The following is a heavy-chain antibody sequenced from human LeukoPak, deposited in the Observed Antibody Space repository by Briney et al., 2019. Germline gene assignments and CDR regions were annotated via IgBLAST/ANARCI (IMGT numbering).Heavy chain of an antibody. CDR2: ISTFNGNT. V-gene: IGHV1-18*01. J-gene: IGHJ4*02. D-gene: IGHD5-12*01. Sequence: ASVKVSCKASGYTFTTSGISWVRQAPGQGLEWMGWISTFNGNTNYAQKLQDRVTVIIDTSTSTAYMELRRLTYDDTAVYYGARGLSSGDGYWGQGTLVTVSS. CDR1: GYTFTTSG. CDR3: ARGLSSGDGY.